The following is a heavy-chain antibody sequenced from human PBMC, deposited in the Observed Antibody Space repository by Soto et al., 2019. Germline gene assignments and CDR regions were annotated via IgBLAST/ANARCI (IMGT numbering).Heavy chain of an antibody. CDR3: ARLALPTYYFDY. V-gene: IGHV3-74*01. CDR2: INPDGSRT. J-gene: IGHJ4*01. Sequence: EVQLVESGGDLVQPGGSLRLSCAASGFTFTSYWMPWGRQSPGKGLVWVSRINPDGSRTSYADSVKGRFTISRDNSKNTKYLQMNRLGAEDTAVYYCARLALPTYYFDYWGHGTLVTVSS. CDR1: GFTFTSYW. D-gene: IGHD2-15*01.